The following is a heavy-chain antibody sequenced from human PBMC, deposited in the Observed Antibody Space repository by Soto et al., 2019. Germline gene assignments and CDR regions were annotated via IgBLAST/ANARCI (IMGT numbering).Heavy chain of an antibody. D-gene: IGHD5-12*01. CDR3: ARASGYDSYYGMDV. CDR1: GFTFSSYD. J-gene: IGHJ6*02. Sequence: GSLRLSCAASGFTFSSYDMHWVRQATGKGLEWVSAIGTAGDTYYPGSVKGRFTISRENAKNSLYLQMNSLRAGDTAVYYCARASGYDSYYGMDVWGQGTTVTVSS. V-gene: IGHV3-13*01. CDR2: IGTAGDT.